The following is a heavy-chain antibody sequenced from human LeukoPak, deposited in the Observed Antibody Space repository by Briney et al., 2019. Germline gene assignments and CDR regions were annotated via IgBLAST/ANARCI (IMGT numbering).Heavy chain of an antibody. V-gene: IGHV1-2*02. CDR3: ARDLDDSSGYKDY. D-gene: IGHD3-22*01. J-gene: IGHJ4*02. Sequence: GSSVKVSCKASGGTFSSYAISWVRQAPGQGLEWMGWINPNSGGTNYAQKFQGRVTMTRDTSISTAYMELSRLRSDDTAVYYCARDLDDSSGYKDYWGQGTLVTVSS. CDR2: INPNSGGT. CDR1: GGTFSSYA.